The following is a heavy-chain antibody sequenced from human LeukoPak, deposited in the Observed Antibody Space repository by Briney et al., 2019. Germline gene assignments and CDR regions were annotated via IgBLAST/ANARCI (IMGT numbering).Heavy chain of an antibody. CDR2: INHSGST. Sequence: SETLSLTCAVYGGSFSGYYWSWIRQPPGKGLEWIGEINHSGSTNYNPSLKSRVTISVDTSKNQFSLKLSSVTAADTAVYYCARSPSSSSSWYFDLWGRGTLVTVPS. J-gene: IGHJ2*01. D-gene: IGHD6-6*01. CDR1: GGSFSGYY. V-gene: IGHV4-34*01. CDR3: ARSPSSSSSWYFDL.